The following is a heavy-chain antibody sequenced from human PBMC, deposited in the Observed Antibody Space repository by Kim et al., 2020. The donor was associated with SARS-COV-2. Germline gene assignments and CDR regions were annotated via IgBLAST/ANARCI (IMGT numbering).Heavy chain of an antibody. D-gene: IGHD6-19*01. CDR2: ISSSSSYI. CDR1: GFTFSSYS. J-gene: IGHJ6*02. V-gene: IGHV3-21*01. Sequence: GGSLRLSCAASGFTFSSYSMNWVRQAPGKGLEWVSSISSSSSYIYYADSVKGRFTISRDNAKNSLYLQMNSLRAEDTAVYYCARDPYSSGWLPLDYYYGMDVWGQGTTVTVSS. CDR3: ARDPYSSGWLPLDYYYGMDV.